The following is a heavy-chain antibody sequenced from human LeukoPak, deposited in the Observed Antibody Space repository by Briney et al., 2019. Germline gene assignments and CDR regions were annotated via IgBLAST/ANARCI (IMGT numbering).Heavy chain of an antibody. CDR2: ISYVGSNK. V-gene: IGHV3-30-3*01. Sequence: GGSLRLSCAASGFTFSSYGIHWVRQAPGKGLEWVAVISYVGSNKYYADSVKGRFTISRDNSKNTLYLQMSSLRAEDTAVYYCARDSRFLEWLSPPLVGMDVWGRGTTVTVSS. J-gene: IGHJ6*02. CDR1: GFTFSSYG. CDR3: ARDSRFLEWLSPPLVGMDV. D-gene: IGHD3-3*01.